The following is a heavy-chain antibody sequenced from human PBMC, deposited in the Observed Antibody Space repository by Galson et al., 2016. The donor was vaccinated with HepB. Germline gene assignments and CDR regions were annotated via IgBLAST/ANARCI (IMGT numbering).Heavy chain of an antibody. J-gene: IGHJ5*02. CDR3: ARGFLELLFSSWDP. V-gene: IGHV1-69*06. CDR2: IIPFFGAP. CDR1: GDTFNNYA. D-gene: IGHD3-3*01. Sequence: SVKVSCKASGDTFNNYAISWVRRAPGQGLEWMGGIIPFFGAPNYAQKFRGRVTITADKSTSTAYMELSSLRSEDTAVYFCARGFLELLFSSWDPWGQGTLVTVSS.